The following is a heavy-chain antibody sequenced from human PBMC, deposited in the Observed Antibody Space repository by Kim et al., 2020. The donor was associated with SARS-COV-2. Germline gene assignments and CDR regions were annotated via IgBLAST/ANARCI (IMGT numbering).Heavy chain of an antibody. Sequence: SVKVSCKASGGTFSSYAISWVRQAPGQGLEWMGGLIPIFGTANYAQKFQGRVTITADESTSTAYMELSSLRSEDTAVYYCARALIPPPNHYYGSGSGPYYFDCWGQGTLVTVSS. J-gene: IGHJ4*02. CDR3: ARALIPPPNHYYGSGSGPYYFDC. D-gene: IGHD3-10*01. CDR2: LIPIFGTA. CDR1: GGTFSSYA. V-gene: IGHV1-69*13.